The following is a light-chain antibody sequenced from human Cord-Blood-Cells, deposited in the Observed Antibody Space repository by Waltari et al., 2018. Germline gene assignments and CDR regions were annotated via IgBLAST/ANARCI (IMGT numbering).Light chain of an antibody. J-gene: IGKJ3*01. CDR3: QQYYSYPFT. V-gene: IGKV1-8*01. CDR1: QGISSY. CDR2: AAS. Sequence: ATRITQSPSSFSASTVDRVTITCRASQGISSYLAWYQQKPGKAPKLLIYAASTLQSGVPSRFSGSGSWTDFTLTISCLQSEDFATYYCQQYYSYPFTFGPGTKVDIK.